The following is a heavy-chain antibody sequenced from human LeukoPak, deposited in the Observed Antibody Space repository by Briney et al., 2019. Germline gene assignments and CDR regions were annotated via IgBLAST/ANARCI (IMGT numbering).Heavy chain of an antibody. Sequence: GGSLTLSCAACGFTFYVYSMNWVRQAPGKGLGWVSAISNSGTYIYYADSVWGRFTISRDNDKNSMYLQMNPLRGDDTAVYYCAREIAADYYANSGYSPEAFDVWGQGTVVTVSS. V-gene: IGHV3-21*01. CDR1: GFTFYVYS. J-gene: IGHJ3*01. CDR3: AREIAADYYANSGYSPEAFDV. D-gene: IGHD3-22*01. CDR2: ISNSGTYI.